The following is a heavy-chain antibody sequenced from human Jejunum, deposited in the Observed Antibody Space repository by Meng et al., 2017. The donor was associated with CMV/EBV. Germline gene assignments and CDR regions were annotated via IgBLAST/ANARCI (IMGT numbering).Heavy chain of an antibody. J-gene: IGHJ4*02. Sequence: QGPLPESGAGLVKPSETLVLTGTVSGASLSTYSWSWLRQPAGKGLEWIGRIYASGSATYNPSLKSRVTMSVDTSKNQLSLNLRSVTAADTAVYYCATYKSGRIYFDYWGQGTLVTVSS. CDR2: IYASGSA. CDR1: GASLSTYS. D-gene: IGHD3-10*01. CDR3: ATYKSGRIYFDY. V-gene: IGHV4-4*07.